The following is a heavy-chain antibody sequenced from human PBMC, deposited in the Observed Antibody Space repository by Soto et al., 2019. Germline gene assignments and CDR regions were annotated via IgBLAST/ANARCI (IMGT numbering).Heavy chain of an antibody. V-gene: IGHV1-18*01. Sequence: QVQLVQSGAEVKKPGASVKVSCKASGYTFTNYGISWVRQAPGQGLEWMGWISAYNGNTNYAQKLQGRVTMTTDTPTSTPYLELSSLRSDDTSVYSCARDSPPVDYWGQGTLVTVSS. J-gene: IGHJ4*02. CDR3: ARDSPPVDY. CDR2: ISAYNGNT. CDR1: GYTFTNYG.